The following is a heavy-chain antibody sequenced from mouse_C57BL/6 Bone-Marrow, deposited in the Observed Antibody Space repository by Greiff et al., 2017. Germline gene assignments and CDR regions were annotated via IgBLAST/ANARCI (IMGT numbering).Heavy chain of an antibody. J-gene: IGHJ2*01. Sequence: EVKLVESGGDLVKPGGSLKLSCAASGFTFSSYGMSWVRPTPDKRLEWVATISSGGSYTSYPDSVKGRFTISRDNAKNTLYLQMSSLKSEDTAMYYCARHIHYYYCSVDYWGQGTTLTVSS. D-gene: IGHD1-1*01. V-gene: IGHV5-6*01. CDR1: GFTFSSYG. CDR2: ISSGGSYT. CDR3: ARHIHYYYCSVDY.